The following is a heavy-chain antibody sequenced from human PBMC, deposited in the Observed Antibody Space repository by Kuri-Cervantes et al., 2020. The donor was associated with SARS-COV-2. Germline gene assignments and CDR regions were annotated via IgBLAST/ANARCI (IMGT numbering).Heavy chain of an antibody. J-gene: IGHJ6*03. CDR3: ARDQGVNYGDAYMDV. V-gene: IGHV3-30-3*01. D-gene: IGHD4-17*01. Sequence: GESLKISCAASGFTFSSYAMHWVRQAPGKGLEWVAVISYDGSNKYYADSVKGRFTISRDNSKNTLYLQMNSLRAEDTAVYYCARDQGVNYGDAYMDVWGKGTTVTVSS. CDR2: ISYDGSNK. CDR1: GFTFSSYA.